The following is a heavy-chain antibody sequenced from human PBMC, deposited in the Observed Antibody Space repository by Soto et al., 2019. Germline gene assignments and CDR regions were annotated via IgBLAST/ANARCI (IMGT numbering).Heavy chain of an antibody. Sequence: EVQLLESGGGLVQPGGSLRLSCEASGFTFSSYAMSWVRQAPGKGLEWVSAISVSGGGTYYADPVKGRFIISRDNSKNTLCLQMNSLRAEDTAVYYCAKSRQLVRNGMDVWGQGTTVTVSS. J-gene: IGHJ6*02. CDR1: GFTFSSYA. D-gene: IGHD6-6*01. CDR3: AKSRQLVRNGMDV. V-gene: IGHV3-23*01. CDR2: ISVSGGGT.